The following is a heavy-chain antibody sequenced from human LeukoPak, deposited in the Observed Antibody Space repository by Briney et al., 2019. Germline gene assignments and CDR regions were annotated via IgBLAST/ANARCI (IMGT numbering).Heavy chain of an antibody. CDR2: ISSSGST. J-gene: IGHJ3*02. CDR3: ARGPYSYDSSGAFDI. D-gene: IGHD3-22*01. CDR1: GDSISSGDYY. V-gene: IGHV4-61*02. Sequence: SQSLSLTCTVSGDSISSGDYYWSWIRQPAGKGLEWIGRISSSGSTNYNPSLKSRVTISVDTSKNQFSLKLSSVTAADTAVYFCARGPYSYDSSGAFDIWGQGTMVTVSS.